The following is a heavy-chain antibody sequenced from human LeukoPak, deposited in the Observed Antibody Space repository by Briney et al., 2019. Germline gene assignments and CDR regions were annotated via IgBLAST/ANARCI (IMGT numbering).Heavy chain of an antibody. CDR3: ASPLTSTVTPY. CDR1: GFTFSSSW. Sequence: KPGGSLRLSCAASGFTFSSSWMNWVRQAPGKGLKWVSSISSSSYIYYADSVKGRFTISRDNAKNSLYLQMNSLRAEDTAVYYCASPLTSTVTPYWGQGTLVTVSS. CDR2: ISSSSYI. J-gene: IGHJ4*02. D-gene: IGHD4-17*01. V-gene: IGHV3-21*01.